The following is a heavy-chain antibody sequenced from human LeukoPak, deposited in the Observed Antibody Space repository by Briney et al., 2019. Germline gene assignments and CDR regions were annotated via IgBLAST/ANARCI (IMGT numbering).Heavy chain of an antibody. J-gene: IGHJ4*02. CDR2: ISDTGGST. CDR1: AFTFGSFG. V-gene: IGHV3-23*01. D-gene: IGHD4-11*01. Sequence: GGSLRLSCAASAFTFGSFGMSWVRQAPGKGLEWVSAISDTGGSTFYADSVKGRFTISRDNSKNTLFLQMNSLRAEDTAIYYCAKGRIQSYMAPEYWGQGTLVTVSS. CDR3: AKGRIQSYMAPEY.